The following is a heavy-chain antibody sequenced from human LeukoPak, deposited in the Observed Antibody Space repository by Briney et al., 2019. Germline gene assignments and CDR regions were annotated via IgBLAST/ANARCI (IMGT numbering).Heavy chain of an antibody. D-gene: IGHD6-13*01. Sequence: SETLSLTCAVSGGSISSGGYSWSWIRQPPGKGLEWIGYIYYSGSTNYNPSLKSRVTISVDTSKNQFSLKLSSVTAADTAVYYCARSPTLGYFHIAAAGIDAFDIWGQGTMVTVSS. CDR2: IYYSGST. V-gene: IGHV4-61*08. CDR3: ARSPTLGYFHIAAAGIDAFDI. CDR1: GGSISSGGYS. J-gene: IGHJ3*02.